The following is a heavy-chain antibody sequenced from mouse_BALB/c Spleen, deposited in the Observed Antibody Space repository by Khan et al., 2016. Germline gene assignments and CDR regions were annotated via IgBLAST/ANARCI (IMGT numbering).Heavy chain of an antibody. Sequence: QIQLVQSGPELKKPGETVKISCKASGYTFTDYSIHWVKQAPGKGLKWMGWINTETGEPTYADDFKGRFAFSLETSASTAYLQINNLKNEDTATYFGAISRGSSYDYYAMDYWGQGTSVTVSS. V-gene: IGHV9-2-1*01. CDR2: INTETGEP. CDR1: GYTFTDYS. J-gene: IGHJ4*01. CDR3: AISRGSSYDYYAMDY. D-gene: IGHD1-1*01.